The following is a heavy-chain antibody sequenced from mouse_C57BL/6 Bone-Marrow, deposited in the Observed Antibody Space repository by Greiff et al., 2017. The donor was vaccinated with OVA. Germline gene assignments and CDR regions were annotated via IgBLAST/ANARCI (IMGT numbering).Heavy chain of an antibody. Sequence: QVQLQQPGAELVKPGASVKLSCKASGYTFTSYWMHWVKQRPGRGLEWIGRIDPNSGGTKYNEKFKSKATLTVDKPSSTAYMQLSSLTSADSAVYYCARSGDGSSLYYFDYWGQGTTLTVSS. CDR2: IDPNSGGT. D-gene: IGHD1-1*01. CDR3: ARSGDGSSLYYFDY. V-gene: IGHV1-72*01. J-gene: IGHJ2*01. CDR1: GYTFTSYW.